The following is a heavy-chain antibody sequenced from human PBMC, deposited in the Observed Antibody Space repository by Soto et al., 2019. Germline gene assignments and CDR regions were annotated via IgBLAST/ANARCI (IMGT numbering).Heavy chain of an antibody. CDR2: IYYSGST. CDR3: AREGYCSGGSCYSGRIDY. V-gene: IGHV4-59*12. Sequence: PWETLSPPCTVSACSISSYYWRWIRQPPGKGLEWIGYIYYSGSTNYNPSLKSRVTISVDTSKNQFSLKLSSVTAADTAVYYCAREGYCSGGSCYSGRIDYWGQGTLVTVSS. CDR1: ACSISSYY. D-gene: IGHD2-15*01. J-gene: IGHJ4*02.